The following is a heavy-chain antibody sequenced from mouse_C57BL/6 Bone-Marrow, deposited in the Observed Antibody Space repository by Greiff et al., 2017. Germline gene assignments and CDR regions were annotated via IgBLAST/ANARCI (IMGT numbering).Heavy chain of an antibody. J-gene: IGHJ3*01. D-gene: IGHD1-1*01. Sequence: VQLQQSGAELVRPGTSVKVSCKASGYAFTNYLLEWVKQRPGQGLEWIGVINPGSGGTNYNEKFKGKATLTADKSSSTAYMQLSSLSAEDSAVYFCASAYYYGSSSWCAYWGQGTLVTVSA. CDR1: GYAFTNYL. CDR2: INPGSGGT. V-gene: IGHV1-54*01. CDR3: ASAYYYGSSSWCAY.